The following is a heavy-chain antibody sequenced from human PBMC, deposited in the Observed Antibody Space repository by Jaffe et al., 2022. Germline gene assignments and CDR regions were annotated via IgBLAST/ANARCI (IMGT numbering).Heavy chain of an antibody. CDR3: ARMGKEKSSSGWHRDY. D-gene: IGHD6-19*01. V-gene: IGHV3-21*01. J-gene: IGHJ4*02. Sequence: EVQLVESGGGLVKPGGSLRLSCAASGFTFSSYSMNWVRQAPGKGLEWVSSISSSSSYIYYADSVKGRFTISRDNAKNSLYLQMNSLRAEDTAVYYCARMGKEKSSSGWHRDYWGQGTLVTVSS. CDR2: ISSSSSYI. CDR1: GFTFSSYS.